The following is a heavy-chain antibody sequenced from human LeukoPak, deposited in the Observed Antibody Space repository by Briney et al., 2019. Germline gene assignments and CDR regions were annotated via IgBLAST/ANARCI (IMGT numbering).Heavy chain of an antibody. V-gene: IGHV4-31*03. J-gene: IGHJ4*02. CDR2: IYYSGST. CDR1: GGSISSGGYY. Sequence: PSETLSLTCTVSGGSISSGGYYWSWIRQHPGKGLEWIGYIYYSGSTYYNPSLKSRVTISVDTSKNQFSLKLSSVTAADTAVYYCARDNDSRAFDYWGQGTLVTVSS. CDR3: ARDNDSRAFDY. D-gene: IGHD3-16*01.